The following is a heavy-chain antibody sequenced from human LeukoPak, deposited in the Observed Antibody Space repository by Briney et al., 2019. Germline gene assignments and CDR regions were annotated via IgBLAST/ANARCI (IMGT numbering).Heavy chain of an antibody. Sequence: GGSLRLSCAASGFTFSDYYMSWIRQAPGKGLEWVSYISSSGSTIYYADSVKGRFTISRDNSKNTLYLQMNSLRAEDTAVYYCAKDVNYYDSSGYSIFQHWGQGTLVTVSS. CDR3: AKDVNYYDSSGYSIFQH. CDR1: GFTFSDYY. V-gene: IGHV3-11*01. D-gene: IGHD3-22*01. J-gene: IGHJ1*01. CDR2: ISSSGSTI.